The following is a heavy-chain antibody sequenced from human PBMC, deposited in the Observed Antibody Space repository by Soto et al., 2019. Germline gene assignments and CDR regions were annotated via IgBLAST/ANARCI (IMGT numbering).Heavy chain of an antibody. J-gene: IGHJ6*02. CDR3: ARTRPDVLRFLEWYPSDGMDV. CDR2: IYYSGST. D-gene: IGHD3-3*01. CDR1: GGSISSYY. V-gene: IGHV4-59*12. Sequence: SETLSLTCTVSGGSISSYYWSWIRQPPGKGLEWIGYIYYSGSTNYNPSLKSRFTISRDNAKNSLYLQMNSLRAEDTAVYYCARTRPDVLRFLEWYPSDGMDVWGQGTTVTVSS.